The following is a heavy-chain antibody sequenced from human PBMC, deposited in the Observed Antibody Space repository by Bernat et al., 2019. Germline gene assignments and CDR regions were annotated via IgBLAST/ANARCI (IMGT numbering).Heavy chain of an antibody. D-gene: IGHD6-13*01. CDR2: IYPGDSDT. V-gene: IGHV5-51*01. Sequence: EVQLVQSGAEVKKPGESLKISCKGSGYSFTSYWIGWVRQMPGKGLEWMGIIYPGDSDTRYSPSFQGQVTISADKSISTAYLQWSSLKASDTAMYYCARDADSSSWYREYYYYGMDVWGQGTTVTVSS. CDR1: GYSFTSYW. CDR3: ARDADSSSWYREYYYYGMDV. J-gene: IGHJ6*02.